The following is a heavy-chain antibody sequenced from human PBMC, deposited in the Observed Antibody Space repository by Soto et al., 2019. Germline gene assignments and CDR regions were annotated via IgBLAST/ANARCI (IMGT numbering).Heavy chain of an antibody. CDR1: GFTFSSYA. CDR2: ISYDGSNK. Sequence: QVQLVESGGGVVQPGRSLRLSCAASGFTFSSYAMHWVRQAPGKGLEWVAVISYDGSNKYYADSVKGRFTISRDNSKNTLYLQMNSLRAEDTAVYYCARGGLDYGDYDPNCYYGMDVWGQGTTVTVSS. CDR3: ARGGLDYGDYDPNCYYGMDV. V-gene: IGHV3-30-3*01. J-gene: IGHJ6*02. D-gene: IGHD4-17*01.